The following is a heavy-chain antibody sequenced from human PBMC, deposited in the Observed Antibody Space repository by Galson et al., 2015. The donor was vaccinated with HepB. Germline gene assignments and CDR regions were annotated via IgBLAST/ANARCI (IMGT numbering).Heavy chain of an antibody. CDR2: ISYDGSNK. CDR3: AKDRGERITIFGVDINGMDV. V-gene: IGHV3-30*18. CDR1: GFTLSSYG. J-gene: IGHJ6*02. Sequence: SLRLSCAASGFTLSSYGMHWVRQAPGKGLEWVAVISYDGSNKYYADSVKGRFTISRDNSKNTLYLQMNSLRAEDTAVYYCAKDRGERITIFGVDINGMDVWGQGTTVTVSS. D-gene: IGHD3-3*01.